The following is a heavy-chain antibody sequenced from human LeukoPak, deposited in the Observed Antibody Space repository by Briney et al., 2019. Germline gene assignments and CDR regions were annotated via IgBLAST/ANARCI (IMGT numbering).Heavy chain of an antibody. CDR2: IYYSGGT. CDR1: GGSISSYY. D-gene: IGHD3-3*01. J-gene: IGHJ4*02. CDR3: AREKTDDYDFWSGYLSYFDY. V-gene: IGHV4-59*01. Sequence: SETLSLTCTVSGGSISSYYWSWIRQPPGKGLEWIGYIYYSGGTNYNPSLKSRVTISVDTSKNQFSLKLSSVTAADTAVYYCAREKTDDYDFWSGYLSYFDYWGQGTLVTVSS.